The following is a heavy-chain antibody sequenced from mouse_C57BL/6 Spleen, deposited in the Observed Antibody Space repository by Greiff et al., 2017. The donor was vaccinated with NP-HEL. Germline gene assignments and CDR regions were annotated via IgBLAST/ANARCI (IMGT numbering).Heavy chain of an antibody. CDR3: ARSVNWVFDY. V-gene: IGHV3-8*01. CDR2: ISYSGST. D-gene: IGHD4-1*01. CDR1: GYSITSDY. Sequence: EVKLLESGPGLAKPSQTLSLTCSVTGYSITSDYWNWIQKFPGNKLEYMGYISYSGSTYYNPSLKSRISITRDTSKNQYYLQLNSVTTEDTATYYCARSVNWVFDYWGQGTTLTVSS. J-gene: IGHJ2*01.